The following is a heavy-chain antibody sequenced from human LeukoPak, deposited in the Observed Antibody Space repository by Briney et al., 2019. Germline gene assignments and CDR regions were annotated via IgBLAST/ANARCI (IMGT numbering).Heavy chain of an antibody. CDR2: ISSSSYI. CDR1: GFTFSSYS. J-gene: IGHJ4*02. D-gene: IGHD6-19*01. Sequence: GGSLRLSCAASGFTFSSYSMNWVRQAPGKGLEWVSSISSSSYIYSADSVKGRFTISRDNAKNSLYLQMNSLRVEDTAVYYCTRDSGRFRLDYWGQGILVTVSS. CDR3: TRDSGRFRLDY. V-gene: IGHV3-21*01.